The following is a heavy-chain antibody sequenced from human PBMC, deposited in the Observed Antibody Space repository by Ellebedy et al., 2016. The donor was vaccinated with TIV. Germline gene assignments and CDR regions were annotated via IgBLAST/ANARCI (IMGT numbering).Heavy chain of an antibody. Sequence: GESLKISXAASGFSFRSYWMHWVRQAPGKGLVWVSRIKSDESVMEYADSVKGRFTISRDKSKNTVSLQMDSLRLEDTAMYYCVRDRVGGFDHWGQGALVTVSS. V-gene: IGHV3-74*01. CDR1: GFSFRSYW. CDR3: VRDRVGGFDH. J-gene: IGHJ5*02. D-gene: IGHD1-26*01. CDR2: IKSDESVM.